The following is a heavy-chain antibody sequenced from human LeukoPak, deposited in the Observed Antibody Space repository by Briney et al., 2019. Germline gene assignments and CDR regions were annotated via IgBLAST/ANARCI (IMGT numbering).Heavy chain of an antibody. Sequence: PGGSLRLSCAASGFTFSSYSMNWVRQAPGKGLEWVSSISSSSSYIYYADSVKGRFTISRDNAKNSLYLQMNSLRAEDTAVYYCATPGRSGSPSYFDYWGQGTLVTVSS. CDR1: GFTFSSYS. CDR2: ISSSSSYI. D-gene: IGHD3-10*01. J-gene: IGHJ4*02. CDR3: ATPGRSGSPSYFDY. V-gene: IGHV3-21*01.